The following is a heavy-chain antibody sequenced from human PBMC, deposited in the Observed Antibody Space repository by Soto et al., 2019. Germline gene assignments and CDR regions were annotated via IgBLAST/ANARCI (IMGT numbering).Heavy chain of an antibody. CDR1: GGSFSGYY. V-gene: IGHV4-34*01. Sequence: SETLSLTCAVYGGSFSGYYLSWIRQPPGKGLEWVGEINHSGSTNYNPSLKSRVTISVDTSKNQFSLSLDSVTAADTAVYLCARENAPTLPFDYWGQGTLVTSPQ. D-gene: IGHD2-2*01. CDR3: ARENAPTLPFDY. CDR2: INHSGST. J-gene: IGHJ4*01.